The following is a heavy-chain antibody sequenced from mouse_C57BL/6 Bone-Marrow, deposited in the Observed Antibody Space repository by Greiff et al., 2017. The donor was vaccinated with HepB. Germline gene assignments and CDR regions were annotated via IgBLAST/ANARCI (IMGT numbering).Heavy chain of an antibody. CDR3: ARGGYLAY. V-gene: IGHV5-17*01. Sequence: EVHLVESGGGLVKPGGSLKLSCAASGFTFSDYEMHWVRQAPEKGLEWVAYISSGSSTIYYADTVKGRFTISRDNAKNTLFLQMTSLRSEDTAMYYCARGGYLAYWGQGTLVTVSA. D-gene: IGHD2-2*01. CDR2: ISSGSSTI. CDR1: GFTFSDYE. J-gene: IGHJ3*01.